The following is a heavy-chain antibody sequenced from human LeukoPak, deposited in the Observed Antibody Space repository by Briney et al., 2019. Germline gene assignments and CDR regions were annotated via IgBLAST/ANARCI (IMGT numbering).Heavy chain of an antibody. CDR2: INHSGST. CDR3: ARVGIAAAGTFDP. D-gene: IGHD6-13*01. V-gene: IGHV4-34*01. J-gene: IGHJ5*02. Sequence: SETLSLTCAVYGGSFSGYYWSWIRQPPGKGLEWIGEINHSGSTNYNPSLKSRVTISVDTSKNQFSLKLSSVTAADTAVYYCARVGIAAAGTFDPWGQGTLVTVSS. CDR1: GGSFSGYY.